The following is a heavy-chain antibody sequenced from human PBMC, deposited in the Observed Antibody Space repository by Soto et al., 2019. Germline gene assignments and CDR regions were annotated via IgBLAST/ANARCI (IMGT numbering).Heavy chain of an antibody. CDR1: GGSISTYY. V-gene: IGHV4-59*01. CDR3: ARDGSRDDFWSGPYYFDY. D-gene: IGHD3-3*01. Sequence: QVQLQESGPGLVKPSETLSLTCTVSGGSISTYYWSWIRQPPGKGLEWIGYIYYSGSTNYNPSLKSRVTISVDTAKNQFSLKLSSVSAADTAVYYCARDGSRDDFWSGPYYFDYWGQGTLVTVSS. CDR2: IYYSGST. J-gene: IGHJ4*02.